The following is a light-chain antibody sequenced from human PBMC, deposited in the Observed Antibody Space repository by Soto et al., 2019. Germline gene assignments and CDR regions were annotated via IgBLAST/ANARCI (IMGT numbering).Light chain of an antibody. Sequence: AIQLTQSPSSLSASVGDRVTITCRASQDIRGALAWYQQKPGKAPKILLYDVSTLESGVPSRFSGSGSGTDFTLTISSLQPVDYAPYYCQQFNSYPITFGEGTRLEIK. V-gene: IGKV1-13*02. CDR3: QQFNSYPIT. J-gene: IGKJ5*01. CDR2: DVS. CDR1: QDIRGA.